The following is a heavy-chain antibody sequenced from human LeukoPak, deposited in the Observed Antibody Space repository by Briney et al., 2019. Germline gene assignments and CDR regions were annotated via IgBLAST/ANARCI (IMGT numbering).Heavy chain of an antibody. V-gene: IGHV1-46*01. CDR2: INPSGGST. Sequence: ASVKVSCKASGYTFTSYYRHWVRQAPGQGLEWMGIINPSGGSTSYAQKFQGRVTMTRDTSTSTVYMELSSLRSEDTAVYYCASQTAHCGGDCYGTSSFDYWGQGTLVTVSS. CDR3: ASQTAHCGGDCYGTSSFDY. CDR1: GYTFTSYY. J-gene: IGHJ4*02. D-gene: IGHD2-21*02.